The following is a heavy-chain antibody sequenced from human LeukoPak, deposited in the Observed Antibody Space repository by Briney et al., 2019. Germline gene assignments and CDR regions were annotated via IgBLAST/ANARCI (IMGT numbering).Heavy chain of an antibody. D-gene: IGHD3-10*01. V-gene: IGHV3-21*01. Sequence: PGGSLRLSCAASGFTFSDYSMNWVRQAPEKGLEWVSSISSSSGYTYYVDSVKGRFTISRDNAKNSLYLQMNSLRAEDTAVYYCATVFEFWGQGTLVTVSS. CDR1: GFTFSDYS. J-gene: IGHJ4*02. CDR2: ISSSSGYT. CDR3: ATVFEF.